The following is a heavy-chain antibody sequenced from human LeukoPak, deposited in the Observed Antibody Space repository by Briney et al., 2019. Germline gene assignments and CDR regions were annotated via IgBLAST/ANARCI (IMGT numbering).Heavy chain of an antibody. V-gene: IGHV4-30-4*01. CDR2: IYYSGST. CDR1: GGSISSGDYY. D-gene: IGHD2/OR15-2a*01. CDR3: ARVNEYTGDIDY. Sequence: KPSETLSLTCTVSGGSISSGDYYWSWIRQPPGKGLEWIGYIYYSGSTYYNPSLKSRVTISVDTSKNQFSLKLSSVTAADTAVYYCARVNEYTGDIDYWGQGTLVTVSS. J-gene: IGHJ4*02.